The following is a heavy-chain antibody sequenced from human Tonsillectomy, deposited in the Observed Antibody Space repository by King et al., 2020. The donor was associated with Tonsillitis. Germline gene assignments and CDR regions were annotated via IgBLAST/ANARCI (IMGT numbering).Heavy chain of an antibody. V-gene: IGHV3-30-3*01. CDR2: ISYDGSNK. Sequence: VQLVESGGGVVQPGRSLRLSCAASGFTFSSYAMHWVRQAPGTGLEGVAVISYDGSNKYYAYSVKGRFTISRDNSKNTLYLQMNSLRAEDTAVYYCARDLRSDLYGMDVWGQGTTVTVSS. CDR1: GFTFSSYA. J-gene: IGHJ6*02. D-gene: IGHD3-3*01. CDR3: ARDLRSDLYGMDV.